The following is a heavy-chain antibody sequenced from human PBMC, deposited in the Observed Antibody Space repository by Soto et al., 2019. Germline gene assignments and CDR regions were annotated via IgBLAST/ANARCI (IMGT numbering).Heavy chain of an antibody. CDR1: GFNFSAYT. CDR3: ARDRGTWKDFDY. V-gene: IGHV3-21*01. J-gene: IGHJ4*02. Sequence: EVQLVESGGGRVKPGGSLRLSCAASGFNFSAYTINWIRHVPGRGLEWVSSISGGSTYIFYADSLRGRFTISRDNAKNSVSLQMNSLSADDPAVYYCARDRGTWKDFDYWGQGTLVAVSP. CDR2: ISGGSTYI. D-gene: IGHD1-1*01.